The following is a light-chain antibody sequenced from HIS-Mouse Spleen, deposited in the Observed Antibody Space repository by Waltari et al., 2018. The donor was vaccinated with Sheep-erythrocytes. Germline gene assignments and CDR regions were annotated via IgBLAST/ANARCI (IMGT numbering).Light chain of an antibody. CDR1: SSDVGCYND. J-gene: IGLJ1*01. CDR2: EVS. V-gene: IGLV2-11*01. CDR3: CSYAGSYTYV. Sequence: QSALTQPRSVSGSPGQSVTISCTGTSSDVGCYNDVSWYQQHPGKAPKLVIYEVSKRPSGVHDRFSGSKSGNTASLTISGLQAEDEADYYCCSYAGSYTYVFGTGTKVTVL.